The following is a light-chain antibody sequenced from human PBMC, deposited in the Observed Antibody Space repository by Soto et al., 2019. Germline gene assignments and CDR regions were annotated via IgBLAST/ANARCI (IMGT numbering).Light chain of an antibody. CDR2: GAS. Sequence: EIVLTQSPGTLSLSPGERATLSCRASQSINSRYLAWYQQKTGQAPRLLIYGASSRATGIPDRFSGSGSGTEFTLTISRLEPEDFAVYYCQQFGSSPGFTFGPGTKVDIK. V-gene: IGKV3-20*01. CDR3: QQFGSSPGFT. CDR1: QSINSRY. J-gene: IGKJ3*01.